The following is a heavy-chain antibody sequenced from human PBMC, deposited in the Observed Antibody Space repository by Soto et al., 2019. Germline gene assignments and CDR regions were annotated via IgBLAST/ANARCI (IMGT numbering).Heavy chain of an antibody. D-gene: IGHD3-16*01. CDR2: TYYRRNP. CDR3: ARHGHWAPLDD. V-gene: IGHV4-39*01. J-gene: IGHJ4*02. CDR1: GGSIDSSDFY. Sequence: QLQLQESGPGLVKPSETLSLTCSVSGGSIDSSDFYWVWMRQPPGAGLEGIGSTYYRRNPYYNSSPRSRVTLPVDTSKNRFSLRLSSVTAADTAVYYCARHGHWAPLDDWGQGTLVTVSS.